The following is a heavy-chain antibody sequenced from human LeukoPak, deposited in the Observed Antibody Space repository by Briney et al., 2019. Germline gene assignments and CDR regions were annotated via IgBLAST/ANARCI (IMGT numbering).Heavy chain of an antibody. V-gene: IGHV3-23*01. Sequence: GRSLRLSCAASGFTFSTYTMSWVRQAPGNGLEWVSSICGTGSSTYYADSVRGRFTISRDNSKNTLYLHMNTLRAEDTAIYYCAKGTGGSCYSGIGYWGQGTLVPVSS. CDR3: AKGTGGSCYSGIGY. CDR2: ICGTGSST. J-gene: IGHJ4*02. D-gene: IGHD2-15*01. CDR1: GFTFSTYT.